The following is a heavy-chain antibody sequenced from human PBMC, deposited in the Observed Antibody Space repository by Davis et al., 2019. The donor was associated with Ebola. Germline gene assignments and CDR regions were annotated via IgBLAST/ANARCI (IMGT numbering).Heavy chain of an antibody. CDR3: ARVGGGTRRYYYGMDV. CDR1: GFTFSSYW. CDR2: INKDGSGT. J-gene: IGHJ6*02. Sequence: GESLKISCAASGFTFSSYWMNWVRQAPGKGLVWVSRINKDGSGTSYADSVKGRITISRDNAKNTLYLQMNSLRAEDTAVYYCARVGGGTRRYYYGMDVWGQGTTVTVSS. D-gene: IGHD1-7*01. V-gene: IGHV3-74*01.